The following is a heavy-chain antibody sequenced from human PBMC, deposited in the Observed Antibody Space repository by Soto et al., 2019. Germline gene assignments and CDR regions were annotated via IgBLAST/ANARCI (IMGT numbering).Heavy chain of an antibody. Sequence: SETLSLTCTVSGGSISSSSYYWGWIRQPPGKGLEWIGSIYYSGSTYYNPSLKSRVTISVDTSKNQFSLKLSSVTAADTAVYYCVCPMYYDFWSGYRPNYYYGMDVWGQGTTVTVSS. D-gene: IGHD3-3*01. V-gene: IGHV4-39*01. CDR2: IYYSGST. J-gene: IGHJ6*02. CDR1: GGSISSSSYY. CDR3: VCPMYYDFWSGYRPNYYYGMDV.